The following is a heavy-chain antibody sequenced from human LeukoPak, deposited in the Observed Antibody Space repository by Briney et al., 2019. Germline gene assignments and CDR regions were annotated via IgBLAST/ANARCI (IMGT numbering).Heavy chain of an antibody. D-gene: IGHD6-19*01. Sequence: GGTLRLSCAASGFTFSGYGMSWVRQAPGKGPEWVSAISGSGDATFYAASVKGRFTISRDNSKNTLYLQMNSLRAEDTAVYYCAKDPLSGYSSGWSYFDYWGQGTLVTVSS. J-gene: IGHJ4*02. CDR1: GFTFSGYG. CDR2: ISGSGDAT. V-gene: IGHV3-23*01. CDR3: AKDPLSGYSSGWSYFDY.